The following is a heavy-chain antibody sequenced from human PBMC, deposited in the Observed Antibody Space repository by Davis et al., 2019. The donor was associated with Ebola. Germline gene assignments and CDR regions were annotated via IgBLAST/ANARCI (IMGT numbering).Heavy chain of an antibody. CDR2: ISAYNGNT. CDR3: ARDPGGRYWGNDY. V-gene: IGHV1-18*01. J-gene: IGHJ4*01. D-gene: IGHD1-26*01. CDR1: GGTFSSYA. Sequence: ASVKVSCKASGGTFSSYAISWVRQAPGQGLEWMGWISAYNGNTNYAQKLQGRVTMTTDTSTSTAYMELRTLRSDDTAVYYRARDPGGRYWGNDYWGHGTLVTVSS.